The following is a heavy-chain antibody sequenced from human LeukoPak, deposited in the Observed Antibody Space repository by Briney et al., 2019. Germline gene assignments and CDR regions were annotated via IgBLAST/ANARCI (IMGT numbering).Heavy chain of an antibody. V-gene: IGHV1-69*06. CDR1: GGTLSSYA. CDR3: ARLVGVVKRGDHDNYYMDV. CDR2: IIPIFPTT. Sequence: ASVKVSCKASGGTLSSYAISWVRQAPGQGLEWMGGIIPIFPTTNYAQQFQGRVTITADKSTSTAYMELSSLRSDDTAVYYCARLVGVVKRGDHDNYYMDVWGKGTTVTVSS. D-gene: IGHD3-10*01. J-gene: IGHJ6*03.